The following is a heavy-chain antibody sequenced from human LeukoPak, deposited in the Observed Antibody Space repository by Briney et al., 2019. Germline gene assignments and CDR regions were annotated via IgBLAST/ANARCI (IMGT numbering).Heavy chain of an antibody. V-gene: IGHV1-2*02. Sequence: GASVKVSCNASGYTVTRYFIHWVRLAPGQGLEWMGWINPNSGGTNYAQKFQGRVTMTRDTSISTAYMELSRLRSDDTAVYYCARGGVRNDLWSGYYSDYWGQGTLVTVSS. CDR3: ARGGVRNDLWSGYYSDY. CDR2: INPNSGGT. D-gene: IGHD3-3*01. J-gene: IGHJ4*02. CDR1: GYTVTRYF.